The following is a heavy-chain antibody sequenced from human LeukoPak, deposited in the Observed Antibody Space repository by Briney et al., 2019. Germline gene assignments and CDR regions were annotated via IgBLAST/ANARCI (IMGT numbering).Heavy chain of an antibody. J-gene: IGHJ4*02. V-gene: IGHV1-58*02. CDR1: GFTFTSSA. D-gene: IGHD5-12*01. CDR3: ARSSGYGGCEDY. Sequence: SVKVSCKASGFTFTSSAMQWVRQARGQRLEWIGWIVVGSGNTNYAQKFQERVTITRDMSTSTAYMELSSLRSEDTAVYYCARSSGYGGCEDYWGQGTLVTVSS. CDR2: IVVGSGNT.